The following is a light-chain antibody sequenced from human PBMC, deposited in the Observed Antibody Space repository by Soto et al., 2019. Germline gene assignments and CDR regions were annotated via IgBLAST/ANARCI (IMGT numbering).Light chain of an antibody. V-gene: IGKV3-11*01. J-gene: IGKJ5*01. CDR3: QQRSSWPT. CDR1: QSVSSY. Sequence: EIVLTQSPATLSLSPGERATLSCRASQSVSSYLAWYQQKPGQAPRLLIYDASISATGIPARFSGSGSGTDFTLTISSLEPEDFAVYYCQQRSSWPTFGQGTRLEIK. CDR2: DAS.